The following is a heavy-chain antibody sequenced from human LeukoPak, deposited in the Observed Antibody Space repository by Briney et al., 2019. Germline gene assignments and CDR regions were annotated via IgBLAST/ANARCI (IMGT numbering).Heavy chain of an antibody. CDR2: IYHSGST. J-gene: IGHJ3*02. CDR1: GGSISSSNW. V-gene: IGHV4-4*02. Sequence: PSETLSLTCAVSGGSISSSNWWSWVRQPPGKGLEWIGEIYHSGSTNYNPSLKSRVTISVDKSKNQFSLKLSSVTAADTAVYYCARDGSFVVVPAAMSRADAFDIWGQGTMVTVSS. D-gene: IGHD2-2*01. CDR3: ARDGSFVVVPAAMSRADAFDI.